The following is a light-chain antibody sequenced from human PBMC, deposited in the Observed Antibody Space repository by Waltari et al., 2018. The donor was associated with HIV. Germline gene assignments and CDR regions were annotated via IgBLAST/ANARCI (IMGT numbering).Light chain of an antibody. V-gene: IGLV7-46*01. CDR3: FLSYNCARV. CDR2: DTT. Sequence: QAVVTQEPSLTVSPGGTVTLTCESSTGPVTNGHYPYWLQQRPGQAPMTLIFDTTKKHSLTPARSSGSLLGGKAALTLSGAQPDDDAEYYCFLSYNCARVFGGGTRVTVL. CDR1: TGPVTNGHY. J-gene: IGLJ3*02.